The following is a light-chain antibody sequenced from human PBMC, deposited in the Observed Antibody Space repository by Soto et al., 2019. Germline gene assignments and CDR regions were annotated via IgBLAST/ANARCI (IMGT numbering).Light chain of an antibody. V-gene: IGKV3-20*01. J-gene: IGKJ3*01. Sequence: EIVLTQSPGTLSLSPGERATLSCRASQSVSSSYLAWYQAKPGQAPRLLIYGASSRATSIPDRFSASGSGTDFTLNISRLEPEEFAVYYCQQYGSLWFTFGPVAKVYIK. CDR1: QSVSSSY. CDR3: QQYGSLWFT. CDR2: GAS.